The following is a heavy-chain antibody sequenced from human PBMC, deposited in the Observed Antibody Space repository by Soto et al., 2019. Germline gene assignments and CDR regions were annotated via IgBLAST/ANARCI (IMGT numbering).Heavy chain of an antibody. V-gene: IGHV3-53*04. J-gene: IGHJ4*02. CDR3: ARDNPVLAAAGRGY. CDR1: GFTVSSNY. D-gene: IGHD6-13*01. Sequence: EVQLVESGGGLVQPGGSLRLSCAASGFTVSSNYMSWVRKAPGKGLEWVSVIYSGGSTYYADSVKGRFTISRHNSKNTMYLQMNSLRAEDTAVYYCARDNPVLAAAGRGYWGQGTLVTVSS. CDR2: IYSGGST.